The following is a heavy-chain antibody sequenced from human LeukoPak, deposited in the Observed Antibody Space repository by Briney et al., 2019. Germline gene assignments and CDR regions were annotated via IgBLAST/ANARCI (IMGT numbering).Heavy chain of an antibody. D-gene: IGHD3-22*01. J-gene: IGHJ4*02. CDR3: ARVLHKRNYDSSGYYGY. Sequence: GGSLRLSCAASGFTFSNYAMSWVRQAPGKGLECVSTISGSGDNTYYADSVQGRFTISRDNAKNSLSLQMNSLRAEDTAVYYCARVLHKRNYDSSGYYGYWGQGTLVTVSS. CDR1: GFTFSNYA. V-gene: IGHV3-23*01. CDR2: ISGSGDNT.